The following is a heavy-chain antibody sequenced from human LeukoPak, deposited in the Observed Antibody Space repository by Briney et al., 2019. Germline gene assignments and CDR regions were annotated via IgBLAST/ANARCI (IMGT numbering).Heavy chain of an antibody. Sequence: PSETLSLTCAVYGGSFSGYYWSWIRQPPGKGLEWIGEINHSGSTNYNPPLKSRVTISVDTSKNQFSLKLSSVTAADTAVYYCARGWYIVVVVAAGTFDYWGQGTLVTVSS. CDR2: INHSGST. J-gene: IGHJ4*02. CDR3: ARGWYIVVVVAAGTFDY. D-gene: IGHD2-15*01. V-gene: IGHV4-34*01. CDR1: GGSFSGYY.